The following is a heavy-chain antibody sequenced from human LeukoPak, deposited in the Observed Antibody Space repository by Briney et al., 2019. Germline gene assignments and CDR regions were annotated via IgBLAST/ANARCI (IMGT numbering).Heavy chain of an antibody. J-gene: IGHJ6*02. CDR1: GYTFTSYY. CDR3: ASSYYDSSGYYYRGYYYGMDV. CDR2: INPSGGST. D-gene: IGHD3-22*01. Sequence: ASVKVSCKASGYTFTSYYMHWVRQAPGQGLEWMGIINPSGGSTSYAQKFQGRVTMTRDTSTSTVYMELSSLRSEDTAVYYCASSYYDSSGYYYRGYYYGMDVWGQGTTVTVSS. V-gene: IGHV1-46*01.